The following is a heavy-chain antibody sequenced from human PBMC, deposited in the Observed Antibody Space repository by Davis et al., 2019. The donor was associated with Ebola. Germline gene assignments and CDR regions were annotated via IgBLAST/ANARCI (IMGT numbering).Heavy chain of an antibody. J-gene: IGHJ3*02. Sequence: KVSCKGSGYSFTNYWIAWVRQMPGKGPEWMGIIYSGDSDTRYSPSFEGQVTISADKSFKTAFLQWSSLKASATAMYYCASLRRTITGMDDGFDIWGQGTMVTVSS. CDR2: IYSGDSDT. CDR3: ASLRRTITGMDDGFDI. CDR1: GYSFTNYW. D-gene: IGHD2-8*02. V-gene: IGHV5-51*01.